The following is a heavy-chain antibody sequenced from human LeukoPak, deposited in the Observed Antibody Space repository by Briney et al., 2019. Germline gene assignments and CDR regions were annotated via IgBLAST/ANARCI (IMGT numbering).Heavy chain of an antibody. J-gene: IGHJ4*02. Sequence: ASVKVSCKVYGYTLTELSMHWVRQAPGKGLEWMGGFDPEDGQTIYAQKFQGRVSMTEDTSTNTAYMELSSLTSEDTAVYYCASEPEYYGLGSPFHYWGQGTLVTVSS. CDR3: ASEPEYYGLGSPFHY. CDR2: FDPEDGQT. V-gene: IGHV1-24*01. D-gene: IGHD3-10*01. CDR1: GYTLTELS.